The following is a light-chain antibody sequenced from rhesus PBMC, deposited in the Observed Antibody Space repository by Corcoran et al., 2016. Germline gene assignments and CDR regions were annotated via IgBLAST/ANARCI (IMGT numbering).Light chain of an antibody. Sequence: DIQMTQSPSSRSASVGDTVTITCRASQGISSYLNWFQQKPGKAPKLLIYAASSLESGVPSRFSGIGLGTDFTLTISSLQPEDFAVYYCLQHNSYPYSFGQGTKVEIK. J-gene: IGKJ2*01. CDR1: QGISSY. CDR2: AAS. V-gene: IGKV1-28*03. CDR3: LQHNSYPYS.